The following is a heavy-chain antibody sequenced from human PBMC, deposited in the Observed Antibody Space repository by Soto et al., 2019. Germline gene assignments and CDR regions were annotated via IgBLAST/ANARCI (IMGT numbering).Heavy chain of an antibody. V-gene: IGHV3-23*01. Sequence: EVQLLESGGGLVQPGGSLRLSCAASGFTFSSYAMSWVRQAPGKGLEWVSAISGSGGSTYYADSVKGRFTISRDNSKNTLYLQRNSLRAEDTAVYYCAKAHVYDKSKGQFDYWGQGTLVTVSS. CDR2: ISGSGGST. CDR1: GFTFSSYA. J-gene: IGHJ4*02. CDR3: AKAHVYDKSKGQFDY. D-gene: IGHD2-8*01.